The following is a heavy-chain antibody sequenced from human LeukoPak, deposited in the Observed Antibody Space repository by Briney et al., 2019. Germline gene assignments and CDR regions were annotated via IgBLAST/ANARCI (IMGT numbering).Heavy chain of an antibody. D-gene: IGHD2-21*02. CDR3: ARLNPTYCGGDCYSLNVRPLGLAFDI. V-gene: IGHV3-30*04. Sequence: GRSLRLSCAASGFTFSSYAMHWVRQAPGKGLEWVAVISYDGSNKYYADSVKGRLTISRDNSKNTLYLQMNSLRAEDTAVYYCARLNPTYCGGDCYSLNVRPLGLAFDIWGQGTMVTVSS. J-gene: IGHJ3*02. CDR1: GFTFSSYA. CDR2: ISYDGSNK.